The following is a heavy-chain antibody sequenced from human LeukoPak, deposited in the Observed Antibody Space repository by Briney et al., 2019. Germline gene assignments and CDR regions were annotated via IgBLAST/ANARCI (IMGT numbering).Heavy chain of an antibody. Sequence: GGSLRLSCAASGFNFRSYSMNWVRQAPGKGLEWVSSISSSSSYIYYADSVKGRFTISRDNAKNSLYLQMNSLRAEDTAVYYCATTPGNYDYVWGSYHNFDYWGQGTLVTVSS. D-gene: IGHD3-16*02. J-gene: IGHJ4*02. CDR2: ISSSSSYI. V-gene: IGHV3-21*01. CDR1: GFNFRSYS. CDR3: ATTPGNYDYVWGSYHNFDY.